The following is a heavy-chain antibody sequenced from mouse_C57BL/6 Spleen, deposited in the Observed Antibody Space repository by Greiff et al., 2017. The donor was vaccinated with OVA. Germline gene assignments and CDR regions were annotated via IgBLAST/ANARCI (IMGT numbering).Heavy chain of an antibody. Sequence: GGGLVQPKGSLKLSCAASGFTFTPYAMHWVRQAQGKGLEWVARIRSKSSNYATYYADSVKDRFTISRDDSQSMRYLQMNNLKTEDTAMYYCVPHNWDGGFAYWGQGTLVTVSA. CDR3: VPHNWDGGFAY. CDR2: IRSKSSNYAT. J-gene: IGHJ3*01. CDR1: GFTFTPYA. V-gene: IGHV10-3*01. D-gene: IGHD4-1*02.